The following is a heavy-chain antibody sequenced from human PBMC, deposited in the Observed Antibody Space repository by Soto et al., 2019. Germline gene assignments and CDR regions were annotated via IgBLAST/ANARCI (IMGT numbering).Heavy chain of an antibody. CDR3: ARLWSSGWPAGY. CDR2: IYYSGST. D-gene: IGHD6-19*01. CDR1: GGSISSSSHY. J-gene: IGHJ4*02. Sequence: SETLSLTCSVSGGSISSSSHYWGWIRQPPGKGLEWIGSIYYSGSTNYNPSLKSRVTISVDTSKNQFSLKLSSVTAADTAVYYCARLWSSGWPAGYWGQGTLVTVSS. V-gene: IGHV4-39*01.